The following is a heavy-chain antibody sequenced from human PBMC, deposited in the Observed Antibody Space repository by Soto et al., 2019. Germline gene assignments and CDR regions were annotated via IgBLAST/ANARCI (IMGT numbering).Heavy chain of an antibody. V-gene: IGHV3-11*01. J-gene: IGHJ4*02. CDR2: ISPGGDII. CDR1: GFSLRDYY. Sequence: GGSLRLSCAASGFSLRDYYMTWIRQAPGKGLELLSYISPGGDIIKYADPVKGRFIISRDNAKNSVYLHMNSLRAEDTAVYYCTRDPRMTDFWGQGTLVTVSS. CDR3: TRDPRMTDF.